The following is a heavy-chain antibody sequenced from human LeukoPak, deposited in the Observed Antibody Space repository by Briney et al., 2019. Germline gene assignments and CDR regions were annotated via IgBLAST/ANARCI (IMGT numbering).Heavy chain of an antibody. Sequence: PGGSLRLSCAASGFTFSSYAMGWVRQAPGKGLEWVSTIGGSGDGTYYADFVKGRFTISRDNSKNTLSLKMNSLRAEDTAVYYCAKRYYYDTSGNPGGLDPWGQGTLVTVSS. J-gene: IGHJ5*02. CDR2: IGGSGDGT. V-gene: IGHV3-23*01. CDR1: GFTFSSYA. D-gene: IGHD3-22*01. CDR3: AKRYYYDTSGNPGGLDP.